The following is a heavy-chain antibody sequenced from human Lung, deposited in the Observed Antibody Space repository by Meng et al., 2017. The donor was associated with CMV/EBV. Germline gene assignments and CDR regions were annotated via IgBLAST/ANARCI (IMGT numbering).Heavy chain of an antibody. D-gene: IGHD1-26*01. J-gene: IGHJ4*02. CDR3: ARLSGTISDY. CDR2: IIPIFGTA. V-gene: IGHV1-69*05. Sequence: KVCCTASGDNFRSYAISWVRQAPGQGLEWMGGIIPIFGTANYAQKFQGRVTITTGESTSTAYMELSSLRSDDTAVYYCARLSGTISDYWGQGTLVTVSS. CDR1: GDNFRSYA.